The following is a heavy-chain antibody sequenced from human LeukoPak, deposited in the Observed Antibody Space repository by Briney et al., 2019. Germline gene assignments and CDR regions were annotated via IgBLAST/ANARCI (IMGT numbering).Heavy chain of an antibody. J-gene: IGHJ6*02. CDR2: VSSSGGST. Sequence: PGGPLRLSCAASGFTFTTYAMSWVRQTPGKGLEWVSAVSSSGGSTYYADSVKGRFTISRDNSKNTLYLQMNSLRAEDTAKYYCTKDYCGKFCSAVWGQGTTVTVSS. CDR1: GFTFTTYA. CDR3: TKDYCGKFCSAV. D-gene: IGHD3-9*01. V-gene: IGHV3-23*01.